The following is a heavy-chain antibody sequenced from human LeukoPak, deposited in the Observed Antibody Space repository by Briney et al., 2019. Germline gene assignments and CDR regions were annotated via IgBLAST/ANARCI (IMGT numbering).Heavy chain of an antibody. CDR3: ARGGFGEYYFDY. CDR2: IYTSGSI. CDR1: GGSISSYY. D-gene: IGHD3-10*01. J-gene: IGHJ4*02. V-gene: IGHV4-4*09. Sequence: SETLSLTCTVSGGSISSYYWSWIRQPPGKGLEWIGYIYTSGSINYNPSLKSRVTISVDTSKNQFSLKLSSVTAADTAVYYCARGGFGEYYFDYWGQGTLVTVSS.